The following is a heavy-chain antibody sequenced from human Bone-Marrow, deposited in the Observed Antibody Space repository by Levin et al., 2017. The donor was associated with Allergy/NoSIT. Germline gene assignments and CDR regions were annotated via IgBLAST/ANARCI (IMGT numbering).Heavy chain of an antibody. CDR3: ARHAELYYYGSGSYYMAL. CDR2: IDPSDSNT. CDR1: GYSFTSHW. D-gene: IGHD3-10*01. Sequence: KVSCKASGYSFTSHWITWVRQMPGKGLEWMGRIDPSDSNTKYSPSVEGHATMSVDKSTTTAYLQWTSLKASDTAMYYCARHAELYYYGSGSYYMALWGQGTMVTVSS. V-gene: IGHV5-10-1*01. J-gene: IGHJ3*01.